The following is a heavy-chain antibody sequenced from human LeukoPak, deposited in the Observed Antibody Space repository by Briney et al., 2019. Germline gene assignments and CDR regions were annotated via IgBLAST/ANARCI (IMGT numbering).Heavy chain of an antibody. Sequence: GGSLRLSCAASGFSFRTCGMHWVRQAPGKGLEWVAIDGTNIYYADSVKGRFTISRDNSKNTLYLQMNSLSGEDTAVYYCVRDKDWYFDYWGQGTLVTVSS. CDR1: GFSFRTCG. D-gene: IGHD3/OR15-3a*01. V-gene: IGHV3-33*01. CDR3: VRDKDWYFDY. J-gene: IGHJ4*02. CDR2: DGTNI.